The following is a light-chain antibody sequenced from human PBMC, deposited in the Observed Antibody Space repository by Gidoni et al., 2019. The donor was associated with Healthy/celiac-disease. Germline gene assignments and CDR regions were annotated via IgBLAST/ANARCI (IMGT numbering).Light chain of an antibody. Sequence: QSALTQPASVSGSPGHPITISCTGTSSDVGGYNYVSCYQQHPGKAPKLMIYYVSNQPSGVSNRFSGSKSGNTASLTISGLQAEDEADYYCSSYTSSSTVVFGGGTKLTVL. CDR2: YVS. J-gene: IGLJ2*01. CDR3: SSYTSSSTVV. CDR1: SSDVGGYNY. V-gene: IGLV2-14*03.